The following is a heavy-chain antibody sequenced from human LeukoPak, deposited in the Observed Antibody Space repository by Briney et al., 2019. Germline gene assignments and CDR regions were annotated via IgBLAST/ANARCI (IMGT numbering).Heavy chain of an antibody. J-gene: IGHJ4*02. V-gene: IGHV3-43*01. CDR1: GFTFDAYT. Sequence: GGSLRLSCAASGFTFDAYTMHWVRQAPGKGLQWVSLITWDGITKYYADSVKGRFTISRDNNKNSLHLQMNSLRTDDTALYYCAKDKYRGVAGPFDYWGQGTQVTVSS. D-gene: IGHD6-19*01. CDR3: AKDKYRGVAGPFDY. CDR2: ITWDGITK.